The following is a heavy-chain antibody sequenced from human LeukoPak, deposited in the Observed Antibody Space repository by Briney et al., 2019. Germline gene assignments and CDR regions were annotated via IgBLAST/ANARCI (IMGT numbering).Heavy chain of an antibody. J-gene: IGHJ6*03. CDR3: ARGGVPAADYYMDV. CDR1: GYTFTSSG. V-gene: IGHV1-18*01. Sequence: ASVKVSCKASGYTFTSSGISWVRPAPGQGREWMGCISASNGNTNYAQKLQGRVTMTTDTSTSTAYMELRSLRSDDTAVYYCARGGVPAADYYMDVWGKGTTVTISS. CDR2: ISASNGNT. D-gene: IGHD2-2*01.